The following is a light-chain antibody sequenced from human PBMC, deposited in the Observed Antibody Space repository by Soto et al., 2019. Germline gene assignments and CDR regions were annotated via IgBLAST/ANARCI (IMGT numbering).Light chain of an antibody. CDR2: KAS. Sequence: DIQMTQSPSTLSASVGDRITITCRASQTINNLLAWYQQKPGKAPKLLIYKASTLEGGVPSRFSGSGSGTEFSLTIGCLQPDDFATYYCQQYNGYSSLGQGTKLE. J-gene: IGKJ2*03. CDR1: QTINNL. CDR3: QQYNGYSS. V-gene: IGKV1-5*03.